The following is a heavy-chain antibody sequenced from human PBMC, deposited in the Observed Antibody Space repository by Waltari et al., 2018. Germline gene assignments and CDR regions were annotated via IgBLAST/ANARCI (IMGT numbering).Heavy chain of an antibody. V-gene: IGHV3-74*01. CDR3: ARGKKDGWYLDL. CDR2: INTGGSTT. Sequence: EVQLVESGGGLVQPGGSLRLSCAPSGFTFCSCWMHWFRQAHGKGLVWVSRINTGGSTTNYADSVKGRFTISRDNAKNTVDLQINSLRAEDTAVYYCARGKKDGWYLDLWGRDSLVTVSS. J-gene: IGHJ2*01. CDR1: GFTFCSCW.